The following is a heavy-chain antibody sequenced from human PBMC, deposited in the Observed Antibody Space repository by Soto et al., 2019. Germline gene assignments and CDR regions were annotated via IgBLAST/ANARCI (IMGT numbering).Heavy chain of an antibody. Sequence: QLQLQESGPGLVKPSETLSLTCTVSGDSVSSSSYYWDWIRQPPGKGLEWIASIYYSGSTYYKPSLKSRVTISVDTSNNQFSLRLSSVTAADTAIYYCARRTIFGTFYYYMDVWGKGTTVTVSS. CDR1: GDSVSSSSYY. CDR3: ARRTIFGTFYYYMDV. D-gene: IGHD3-9*01. V-gene: IGHV4-39*01. J-gene: IGHJ6*03. CDR2: IYYSGST.